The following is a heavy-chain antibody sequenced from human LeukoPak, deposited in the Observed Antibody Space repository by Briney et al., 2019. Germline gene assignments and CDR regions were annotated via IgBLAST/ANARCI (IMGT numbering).Heavy chain of an antibody. D-gene: IGHD2-2*01. CDR2: ISSSGTTI. J-gene: IGHJ4*02. CDR3: ARGDCISTSCSSGHFAY. V-gene: IGHV3-11*01. CDR1: GFTFSDYY. Sequence: GGSLRLSCAASGFTFSDYYMTWIRQAPGKGLEWVSYISSSGTTIYYADSVKGRFTISRNNAKNSLYLQMNSLRAEDTAVYYCARGDCISTSCSSGHFAYWGQGTLVTVSS.